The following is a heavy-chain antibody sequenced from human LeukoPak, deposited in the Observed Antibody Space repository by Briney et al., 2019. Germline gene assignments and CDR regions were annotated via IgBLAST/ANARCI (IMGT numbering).Heavy chain of an antibody. CDR3: ARDRGATPLFY. CDR1: GFTFSSYW. J-gene: IGHJ4*02. D-gene: IGHD1-26*01. Sequence: GGSLRLSCAASGFTFSSYWMHWVRQAPGKGLEWVSYISSSGSTIFYADSVKGRFTISRDNAKNSLYLQMNSLRAEDTAVYYCARDRGATPLFYWGQGTLVTVSS. CDR2: ISSSGSTI. V-gene: IGHV3-48*04.